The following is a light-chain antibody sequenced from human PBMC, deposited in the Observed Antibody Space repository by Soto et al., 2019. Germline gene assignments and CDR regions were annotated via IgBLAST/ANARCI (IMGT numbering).Light chain of an antibody. CDR1: SSDVGAYNY. Sequence: QSALTQPPSASGSPGQSVTISCTGTSSDVGAYNYVSWYQQHAGKAPKLVIYEVTKRPSGAPDRFSGSKSANTASLTVSGLQAEGEAGYYCRSFAASNTWVFGGGTKLTVL. CDR2: EVT. V-gene: IGLV2-8*01. J-gene: IGLJ3*02. CDR3: RSFAASNTWV.